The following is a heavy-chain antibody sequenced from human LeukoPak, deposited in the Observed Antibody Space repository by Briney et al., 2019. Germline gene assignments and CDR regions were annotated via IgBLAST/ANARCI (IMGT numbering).Heavy chain of an antibody. D-gene: IGHD1-26*01. Sequence: SVKVSCKASGGTFSSYAISWVRQAPGQGLEWMGGIIPILGTANYAQKFQGRVTITTDESTSTAYMELSSLRSEDTAVYYCARAGELGQLGRSGSYLYWGQGTLVTVSS. CDR3: ARAGELGQLGRSGSYLY. CDR2: IIPILGTA. J-gene: IGHJ4*02. CDR1: GGTFSSYA. V-gene: IGHV1-69*05.